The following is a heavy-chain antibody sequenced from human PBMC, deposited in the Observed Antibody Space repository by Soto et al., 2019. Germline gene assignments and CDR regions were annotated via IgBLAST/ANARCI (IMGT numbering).Heavy chain of an antibody. CDR2: ISSSGSTI. CDR3: ARDFYNWNSPGYFDY. V-gene: IGHV3-48*03. CDR1: GFTFSSYE. D-gene: IGHD1-7*01. J-gene: IGHJ4*02. Sequence: EVQLVESGGGLVQPGGSLRLSCAASGFTFSSYEMNWVRQAPGKGLEWVSYISSSGSTIYYADSVKGRFTISRDNAKNSLYLQMNSLRAEDTAVYYSARDFYNWNSPGYFDYWGQGTLVTVSS.